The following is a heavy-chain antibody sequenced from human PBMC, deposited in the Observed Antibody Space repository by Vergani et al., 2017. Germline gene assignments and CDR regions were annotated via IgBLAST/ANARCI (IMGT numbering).Heavy chain of an antibody. CDR1: GDSVSSNSAA. Sequence: QVQLQQSGPGLVKPSQTLSLTCAISGDSVSSNSAAWNWIRQSPSRGLEWLGRTYYRSKWYNDYAVSVKSRITINPDTSKNQFSLQLNSVTPEDTAVYYCARTPVWSGYLIDYYYYYMDVWGKGTTVTVSS. J-gene: IGHJ6*03. V-gene: IGHV6-1*01. CDR2: TYYRSKWYN. CDR3: ARTPVWSGYLIDYYYYYMDV. D-gene: IGHD3-3*01.